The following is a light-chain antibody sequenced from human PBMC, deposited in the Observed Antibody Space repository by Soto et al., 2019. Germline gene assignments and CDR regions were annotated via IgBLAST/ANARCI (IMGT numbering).Light chain of an antibody. CDR1: NIGSKS. Sequence: SYELTQPPSVSVAPGQTARITCGGDNIGSKSVHWYQQKPGQAPVLVVYDGGDRPSGLPARFSGSNSGNTATLTISRVEAGDEADYYCQVWDRTSDHSYVFGTGTKLTVL. CDR2: DGG. V-gene: IGLV3-21*02. J-gene: IGLJ1*01. CDR3: QVWDRTSDHSYV.